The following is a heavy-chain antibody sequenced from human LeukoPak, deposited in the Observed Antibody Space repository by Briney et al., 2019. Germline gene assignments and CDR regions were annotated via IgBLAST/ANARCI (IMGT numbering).Heavy chain of an antibody. J-gene: IGHJ4*02. CDR2: ISGHSNIK. D-gene: IGHD2-15*01. Sequence: GGSLRLSCAASGFIFNNFAMSWVRQAPGKGLEWVSSISGHSNIKYYADSVKGRFTASRDYSTNTLYLQMTSLTAEDTALYFCAKLADKDTDANRPFDYWGRGTLVTVSS. V-gene: IGHV3-23*01. CDR3: AKLADKDTDANRPFDY. CDR1: GFIFNNFA.